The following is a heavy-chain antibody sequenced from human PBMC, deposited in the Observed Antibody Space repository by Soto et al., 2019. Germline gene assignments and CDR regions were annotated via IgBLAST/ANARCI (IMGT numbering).Heavy chain of an antibody. J-gene: IGHJ6*02. D-gene: IGHD2-2*02. CDR2: ISAYNGNT. CDR3: ARGYCSSTSCYTEDYYCYGMDV. CDR1: GYTFTSYG. V-gene: IGHV1-18*01. Sequence: ASVKVSCKASGYTFTSYGISWVRQAPGQGLEWMGWISAYNGNTNYAQKLQGRVTMTTDTSTSTAYMELRSLRSDDTAVYYCARGYCSSTSCYTEDYYCYGMDVWGQGTTVTVS.